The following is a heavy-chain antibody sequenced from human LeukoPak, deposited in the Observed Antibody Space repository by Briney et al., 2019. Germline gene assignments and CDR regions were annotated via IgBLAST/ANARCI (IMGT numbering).Heavy chain of an antibody. CDR1: VGSISSYY. Sequence: SETLSLTCTVSVGSISSYYWSWIRQPPGKGLEWIGYIYYSGSTNYNPSLKSRVTISVDTSKNHFSLKLSSVTAADTAVYYCARVAGTGSFDYWGQGTLVTVSS. CDR2: IYYSGST. D-gene: IGHD3/OR15-3a*01. J-gene: IGHJ4*02. CDR3: ARVAGTGSFDY. V-gene: IGHV4-59*01.